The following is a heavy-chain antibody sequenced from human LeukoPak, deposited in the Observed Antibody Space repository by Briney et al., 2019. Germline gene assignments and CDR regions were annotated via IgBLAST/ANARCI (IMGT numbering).Heavy chain of an antibody. D-gene: IGHD6-19*01. V-gene: IGHV1-2*06. CDR1: GYTFTGYY. J-gene: IGHJ4*02. Sequence: ASVKVSCKASGYTFTGYYMHWVRQAPGQGLEWMGRINPNSGDTNYAQKFQGRVTMTRDTSISTAYMELSRLRSDDTAVYYCAREKSSGWYVFDYRGQGTLVTVSS. CDR2: INPNSGDT. CDR3: AREKSSGWYVFDY.